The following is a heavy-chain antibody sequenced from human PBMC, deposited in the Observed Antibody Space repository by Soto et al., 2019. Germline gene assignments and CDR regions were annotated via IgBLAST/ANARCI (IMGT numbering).Heavy chain of an antibody. V-gene: IGHV3-23*01. D-gene: IGHD3-16*01. CDR1: GFTFSSYA. J-gene: IGHJ2*01. CDR3: AKSLLGAGYFDL. Sequence: GESLKISCAASGFTFSSYAMSWVRQAPGKGLEWVSAISGSGGSTYYADSVKGRFTISRDNSKNTLYLQMNSLRAEDTAVYYCAKSLLGAGYFDLWGRGTLVTVSS. CDR2: ISGSGGST.